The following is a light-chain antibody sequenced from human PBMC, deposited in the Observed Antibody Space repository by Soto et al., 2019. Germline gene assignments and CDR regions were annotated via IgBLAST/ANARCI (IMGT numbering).Light chain of an antibody. J-gene: IGLJ2*01. V-gene: IGLV1-36*01. CDR3: AAWGEGLNGYVV. Sequence: QSVLNQPPSVSEAPRQRVTISCSGSSSNIGNNAVNWYQKLPGKAPRLLVCFDDLRPSGVSDRFSGSKSGTSGSLAIRRLRSGDVADYFCAAWGEGLNGYVVFGGGT. CDR1: SSNIGNNA. CDR2: FDD.